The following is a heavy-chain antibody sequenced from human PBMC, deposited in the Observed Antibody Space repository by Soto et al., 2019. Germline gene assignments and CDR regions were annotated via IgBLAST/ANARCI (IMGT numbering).Heavy chain of an antibody. D-gene: IGHD2-8*01. CDR3: ARARRAGGHLIDWFDP. Sequence: SETLSLTCTVSGGSVSCGSYYWSWIRQPPGKGLEWIGYIYYSGSTNYNPSLKSRVTISVDTSKNQFSLKLSSVTAADTAVYYCARARRAGGHLIDWFDPWGQGTLVTVSS. CDR2: IYYSGST. CDR1: GGSVSCGSYY. V-gene: IGHV4-61*01. J-gene: IGHJ5*02.